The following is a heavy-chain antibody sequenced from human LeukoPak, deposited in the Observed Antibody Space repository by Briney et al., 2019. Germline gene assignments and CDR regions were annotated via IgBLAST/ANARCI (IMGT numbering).Heavy chain of an antibody. D-gene: IGHD3-10*01. CDR2: IRSKAYGSTT. Sequence: GGSLRLSCTASGFTFGDYAMSWVRQAPGKGLEWVGFIRSKAYGSTTEYAASVKGRFTISRDDCKSIAYLQMNSLKTEDTAVYYCTRPYGSGSYHWFDPWGQGTLVTVSS. CDR1: GFTFGDYA. J-gene: IGHJ5*02. CDR3: TRPYGSGSYHWFDP. V-gene: IGHV3-49*04.